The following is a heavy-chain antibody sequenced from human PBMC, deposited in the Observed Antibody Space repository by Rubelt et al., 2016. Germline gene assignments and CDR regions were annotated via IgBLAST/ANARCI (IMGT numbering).Heavy chain of an antibody. Sequence: QVQLQESGPGLVKPSETLSLTCTVSGGSISSYYWSWIRQPPGKGLEWIGYIYYSGSPNYNPSLKSVVTMSVERSKTQCSRKLGSVTAADTAVYYCARASPYKPAGYWGQGTLVTVSS. V-gene: IGHV4-59*01. CDR1: GGSISSYY. CDR3: ARASPYKPAGY. CDR2: IYYSGSP. D-gene: IGHD3-10*01. J-gene: IGHJ4*02.